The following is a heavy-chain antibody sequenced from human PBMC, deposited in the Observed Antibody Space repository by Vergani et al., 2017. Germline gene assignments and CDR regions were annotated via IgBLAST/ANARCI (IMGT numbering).Heavy chain of an antibody. CDR1: GFTFSSYA. CDR2: ISGSGGST. Sequence: EVQLVESGGGLVQPGRSLRLSCAASGFTFSSYAMSWVRQAPGKGLEWVSAISGSGGSTYYADSVKGRFTISRDNSKNTLYLQMNSLRAEDTAVYYCARDGLYYDFWSGYYGRYYYYMDVWGKGTTVTVSS. CDR3: ARDGLYYDFWSGYYGRYYYYMDV. J-gene: IGHJ6*03. D-gene: IGHD3-3*01. V-gene: IGHV3-23*04.